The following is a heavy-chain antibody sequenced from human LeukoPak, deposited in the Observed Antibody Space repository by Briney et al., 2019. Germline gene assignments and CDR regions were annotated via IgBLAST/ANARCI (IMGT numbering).Heavy chain of an antibody. V-gene: IGHV3-48*01. CDR3: AKSGWGPFDY. CDR2: VSISSGTI. Sequence: PGGSLRLSCAASGFTFTGHNMNWVRQAPGKGLEWISFVSISSGTIYYADSVKGRFTISRDNSKNTLYLQMNSLRAEDTAVYYCAKSGWGPFDYWGQGTLVTVSS. D-gene: IGHD1-1*01. J-gene: IGHJ4*02. CDR1: GFTFTGHN.